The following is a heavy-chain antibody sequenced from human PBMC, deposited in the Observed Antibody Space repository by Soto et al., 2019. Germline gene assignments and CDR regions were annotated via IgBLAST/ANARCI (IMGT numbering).Heavy chain of an antibody. CDR3: ARVAASAFL. Sequence: EVQLVESGGGLVQPGGSLRLSCAASGFTFSSYWMHWVRQAPGRGLVWVARINSDGRTTDYADSVKGRFTISRDNAKNTLFLQMNSLRAEETAVYYCARVAASAFLWGQGTTVTVSS. CDR1: GFTFSSYW. J-gene: IGHJ6*02. V-gene: IGHV3-74*01. D-gene: IGHD3-3*02. CDR2: INSDGRTT.